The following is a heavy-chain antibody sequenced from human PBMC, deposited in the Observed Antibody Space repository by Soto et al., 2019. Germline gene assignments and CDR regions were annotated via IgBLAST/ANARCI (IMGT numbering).Heavy chain of an antibody. CDR1: GGSISSYY. Sequence: SETLSLTCTVSGGSISSYYWSWIRQPPGKGLEWIGYIYYSGSTNYNPALKSRVTISVDTSKNQFSLKLSSVTAADTAVYYCARHTPAISISDHWGQGTLVTVSS. CDR2: IYYSGST. V-gene: IGHV4-59*01. D-gene: IGHD2-15*01. CDR3: ARHTPAISISDH. J-gene: IGHJ4*02.